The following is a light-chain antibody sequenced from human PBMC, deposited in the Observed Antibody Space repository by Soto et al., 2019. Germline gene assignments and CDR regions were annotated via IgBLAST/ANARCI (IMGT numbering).Light chain of an antibody. CDR2: GAS. V-gene: IGKV3-15*01. J-gene: IGKJ2*01. CDR3: HQYDDGPYT. Sequence: EIVLTQSPGTLSLSPGKRATLSCRASQSVSNRYLAWYQQIPGQTPRLLMYGASTRATPIPVRFSGSGSGTEFTLTISSLQSEDFAVYYCHQYDDGPYTFGQGTKVEI. CDR1: QSVSNRY.